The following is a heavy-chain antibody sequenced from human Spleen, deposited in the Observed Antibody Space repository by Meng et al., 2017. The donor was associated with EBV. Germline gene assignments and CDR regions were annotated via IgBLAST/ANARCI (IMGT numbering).Heavy chain of an antibody. CDR1: GFTFSSYA. J-gene: IGHJ4*02. V-gene: IGHV3-15*01. D-gene: IGHD1-7*01. CDR3: ATETTPTDY. Sequence: VQLVGVGGGLVQPGGSLRLSCAASGFTFSSYAMSWVRQAPGKGLEWVGRIKSKGDGGTIDYVAPVKGRFIISRDDSKNTLFLQMNSLKTEDTGVYYCATETTPTDYWGQGTLVTVSS. CDR2: IKSKGDGGTI.